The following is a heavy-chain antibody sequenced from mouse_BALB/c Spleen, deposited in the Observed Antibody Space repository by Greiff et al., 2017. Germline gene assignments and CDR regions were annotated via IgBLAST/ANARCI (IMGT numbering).Heavy chain of an antibody. CDR1: GFTFSSFG. Sequence: EVKVVESGGGLVQPGGSRKLSCAASGFTFSSFGMHWVRQAPEKGLEWVAYISSGSSTIYYADTVKGRFTISRDNPKNTLFLQMTSLRSEDTAMYYCARGGRLRGDYWGQGTSVTVSS. D-gene: IGHD3-3*01. J-gene: IGHJ4*01. V-gene: IGHV5-17*02. CDR3: ARGGRLRGDY. CDR2: ISSGSSTI.